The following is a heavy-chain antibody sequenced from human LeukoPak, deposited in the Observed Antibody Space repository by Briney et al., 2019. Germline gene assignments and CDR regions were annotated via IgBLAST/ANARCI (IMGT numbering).Heavy chain of an antibody. CDR1: GFTFSSYS. V-gene: IGHV3-21*01. CDR2: ISSSSSYI. J-gene: IGHJ3*02. CDR3: AREGTVVVITTSHPQDAFDI. D-gene: IGHD3-22*01. Sequence: GGSLRLSCAASGFTFSSYSMNWVRQAPGKGLEWVSSISSSSSYIYYADSVKGRFTISRDNAKNSLYLQMNSLRAEDTAVYYCAREGTVVVITTSHPQDAFDIWAKGQWSPSLQ.